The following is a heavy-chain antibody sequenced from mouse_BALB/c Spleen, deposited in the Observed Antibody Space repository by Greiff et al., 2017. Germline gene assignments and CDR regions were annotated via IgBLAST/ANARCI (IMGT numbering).Heavy chain of an antibody. CDR3: ASGDYDVEDY. V-gene: IGHV14-3*02. Sequence: EVQLVESGAELVKPGASVKLSCTASGFNIKDTYMHWVKQRPEQGLEWIGRIDPANGNTKYDPKFQGKATITADTSSNTAYLQLSSLTSEDTAVYYCASGDYDVEDYWGQGTTLTVSS. CDR2: IDPANGNT. D-gene: IGHD2-4*01. J-gene: IGHJ2*01. CDR1: GFNIKDTY.